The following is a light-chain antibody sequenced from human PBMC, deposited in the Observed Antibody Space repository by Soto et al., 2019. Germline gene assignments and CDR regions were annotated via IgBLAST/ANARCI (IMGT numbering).Light chain of an antibody. CDR3: SSYAGSNNVV. J-gene: IGLJ2*01. V-gene: IGLV2-14*03. Sequence: QSVLTQPASVSGSPGQSITISCTGTSSDVGGYHYVSWYQHHPGKAPKLMIYDVSNRPSGVSNRFSGSKSGNTASLTVSGLQAEDEADYYCSSYAGSNNVVFGGGTKVTVL. CDR1: SSDVGGYHY. CDR2: DVS.